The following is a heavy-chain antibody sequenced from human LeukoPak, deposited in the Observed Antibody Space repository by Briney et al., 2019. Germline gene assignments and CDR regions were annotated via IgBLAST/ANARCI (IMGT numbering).Heavy chain of an antibody. V-gene: IGHV4-59*01. J-gene: IGHJ3*02. CDR1: GGSISSYY. D-gene: IGHD3-16*01. CDR3: ARGYEPEAVDAFDI. Sequence: SETQSLTCTVSGGSISSYYWSWIRQPPGKGLEWIGYIYYSGSTNYNPSLKSRVTISVDTSKNQFSLKLSSVTAADTAVYYCARGYEPEAVDAFDIWGQGTMVTVSS. CDR2: IYYSGST.